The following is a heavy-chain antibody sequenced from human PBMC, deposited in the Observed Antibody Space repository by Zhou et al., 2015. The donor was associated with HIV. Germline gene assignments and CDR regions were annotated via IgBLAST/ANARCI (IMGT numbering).Heavy chain of an antibody. V-gene: IGHV1-2*02. J-gene: IGHJ4*02. CDR2: INPSNGDT. CDR3: ARLSSL. Sequence: VQSGAEVKKPGASVKVSCKASGYTLTDQFLHWVRQAPGQGLESMGFINPSNGDTKYAQKFQGRVTMTVDTSVATVYLHLTRLTSDDTAVYFCARLSSLWGQGTLVTVSP. CDR1: GYTLTDQF. D-gene: IGHD2-2*01.